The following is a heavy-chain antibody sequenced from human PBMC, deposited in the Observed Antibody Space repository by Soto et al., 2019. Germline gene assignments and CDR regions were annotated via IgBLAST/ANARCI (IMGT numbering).Heavy chain of an antibody. Sequence: EVQLLESGGGFVQPGGSLRLSCAASGFTFSTFAMTWVRQAPGKGLEWVSSVSASGPHTYQADSGRGRFTISRDDSINTLYLQLNSLRGGDTAVYYCAKGLRPWNHMDAWGRGTTVTVSS. D-gene: IGHD1-1*01. V-gene: IGHV3-23*01. J-gene: IGHJ6*03. CDR2: VSASGPHT. CDR1: GFTFSTFA. CDR3: AKGLRPWNHMDA.